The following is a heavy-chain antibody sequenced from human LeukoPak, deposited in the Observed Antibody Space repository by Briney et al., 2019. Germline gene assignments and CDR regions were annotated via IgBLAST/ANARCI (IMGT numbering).Heavy chain of an antibody. CDR2: MNPNTGNT. D-gene: IGHD2/OR15-2a*01. CDR1: GYTFTSYD. J-gene: IGHJ6*02. Sequence: ASVKVSCKASGYTFTSYDINWVRQATGQGPEWMGWMNPNTGNTGYAQKFQGRVTMTRSSSIGTAYMELSSLKSEDTAVYYCARMEYFMYYTLDIWGQGTTVTVSS. CDR3: ARMEYFMYYTLDI. V-gene: IGHV1-8*01.